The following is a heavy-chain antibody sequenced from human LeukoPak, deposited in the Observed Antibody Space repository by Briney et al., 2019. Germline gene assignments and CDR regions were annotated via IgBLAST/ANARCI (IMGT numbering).Heavy chain of an antibody. Sequence: GESLKISCKGSGYSFTNYWIGWVRQMPGKGLEWVANIRPVGDDKHYVDSVRGRFTISRDNAKNSLYLQMNSLRAEDTAVYYCGRHVRGAWTFDSWGQGTLVTVSS. V-gene: IGHV3-7*02. J-gene: IGHJ4*02. D-gene: IGHD3-10*01. CDR1: GYSFTNYW. CDR3: GRHVRGAWTFDS. CDR2: IRPVGDDK.